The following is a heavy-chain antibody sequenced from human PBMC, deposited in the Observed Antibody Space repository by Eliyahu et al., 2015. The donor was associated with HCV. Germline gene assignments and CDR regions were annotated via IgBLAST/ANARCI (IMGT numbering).Heavy chain of an antibody. V-gene: IGHV3-53*01. D-gene: IGHD3-16*01. Sequence: EALLVESGGGLIQPGGSLXLSCAASGXTVSSNFMSWVRQAPGKGLEWVSTFYSGSDTYYADSVKGRFTISRDNSKNTLYLQMNSLRAEDTAVYYCAREMGGGRHYFDYWGQGTLVTVSS. CDR1: GXTVSSNF. CDR3: AREMGGGRHYFDY. J-gene: IGHJ4*02. CDR2: FYSGSDT.